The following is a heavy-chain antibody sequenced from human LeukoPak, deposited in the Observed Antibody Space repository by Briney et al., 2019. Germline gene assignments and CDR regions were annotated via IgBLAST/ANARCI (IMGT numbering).Heavy chain of an antibody. Sequence: ASVKVSCKASGYTFTDYYMHWVRQAPGQGLEWMGLINPSGGSTSYAQKFQGRVTMTRDTSTSTVYMELSSLRSEDTAVYYCAREVVAAAGNRYYFDYWGQGTLVTVSS. CDR1: GYTFTDYY. CDR2: INPSGGST. V-gene: IGHV1-46*01. J-gene: IGHJ4*02. D-gene: IGHD6-13*01. CDR3: AREVVAAAGNRYYFDY.